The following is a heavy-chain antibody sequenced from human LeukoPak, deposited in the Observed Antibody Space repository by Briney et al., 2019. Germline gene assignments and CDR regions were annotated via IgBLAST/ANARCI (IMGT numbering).Heavy chain of an antibody. V-gene: IGHV3-23*01. Sequence: GGSLRLSCAASGFTFSNYAMSWVRQAPGEGLEWVSAILGSGGSTYYADSVKGRFTVSRDNSKSTLYLQMNSLRAEDTALYYCAKWGDYDVLTGYYVPYYWGQGTLVTVSS. D-gene: IGHD3-9*01. CDR3: AKWGDYDVLTGYYVPYY. J-gene: IGHJ4*02. CDR1: GFTFSNYA. CDR2: ILGSGGST.